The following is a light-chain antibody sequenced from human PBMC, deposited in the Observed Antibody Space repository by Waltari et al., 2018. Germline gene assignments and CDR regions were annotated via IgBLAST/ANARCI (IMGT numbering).Light chain of an antibody. J-gene: IGKJ1*01. CDR2: AAS. CDR1: QTISSY. Sequence: DIQMTQSPSSLSASVGDRVTITCRASQTISSYLNWYQKKPGKAPKHLIYAASILQSGVPTRSSGSGSGPDFTLTISSLQPEDFATYYCQQSYSSPWTFVQGTKVEV. V-gene: IGKV1-39*01. CDR3: QQSYSSPWT.